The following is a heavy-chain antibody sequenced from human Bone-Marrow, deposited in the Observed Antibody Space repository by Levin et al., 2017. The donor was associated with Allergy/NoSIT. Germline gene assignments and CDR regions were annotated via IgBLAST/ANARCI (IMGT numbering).Heavy chain of an antibody. CDR3: AKGDVLPVAAYPTGGMDV. Sequence: GGSLRLSCAASGFPFDDYAMHWVRQAPGKGLEWVSGISWDSGSIDYGDSVKGRFTISRDNAKNSLYLQMNSLRAEDTALYYCAKGDVLPVAAYPTGGMDVWGQGTTVTVSS. V-gene: IGHV3-9*01. J-gene: IGHJ6*02. D-gene: IGHD2-15*01. CDR1: GFPFDDYA. CDR2: ISWDSGSI.